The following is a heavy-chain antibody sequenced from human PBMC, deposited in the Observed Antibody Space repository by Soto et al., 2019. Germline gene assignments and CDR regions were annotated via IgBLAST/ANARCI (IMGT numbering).Heavy chain of an antibody. V-gene: IGHV3-23*01. CDR3: AKGFRPYCSSTSCYANFDY. Sequence: GGSLRLSCAASGFTFSSYAMSWVRQAPGKGLEWVSAISGSGGSTYYADSVKGQFTISRDNSKNKLYLQMNSLRAEDTAVYYFAKGFRPYCSSTSCYANFDYWGQGTLVTVSS. CDR1: GFTFSSYA. CDR2: ISGSGGST. D-gene: IGHD2-2*01. J-gene: IGHJ4*02.